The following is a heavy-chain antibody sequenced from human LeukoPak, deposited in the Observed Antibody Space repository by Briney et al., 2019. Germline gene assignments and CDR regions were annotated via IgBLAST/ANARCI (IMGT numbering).Heavy chain of an antibody. CDR3: ARANYYDNSGYSRGAFDI. V-gene: IGHV4-39*07. J-gene: IGHJ3*02. D-gene: IGHD3-22*01. Sequence: PSETLSLTCTVSGGSISSSSYYWGWIRQPPGTGLEWIGSIYYSGSTYYNPSLKSRVTISVDTSKNQFSLKLSSVTAADTAVYYCARANYYDNSGYSRGAFDIWGQGTMVTVSS. CDR2: IYYSGST. CDR1: GGSISSSSYY.